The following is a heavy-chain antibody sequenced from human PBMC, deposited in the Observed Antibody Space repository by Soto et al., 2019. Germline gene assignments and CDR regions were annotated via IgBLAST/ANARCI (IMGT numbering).Heavy chain of an antibody. Sequence: SVKVYCPASGGTFSSYAIGWVRQAPGQGLEWMGGIIPIFGTANYAQKFQGRVTITADKSTSTAYMELSSLRSEDTAVYYCARDDVVVGADVGDSYYWLDGCGQRTMVT. CDR3: ARDDVVVGADVGDSYYWLDG. CDR2: IIPIFGTA. J-gene: IGHJ6*02. D-gene: IGHD2-15*01. V-gene: IGHV1-69*06. CDR1: GGTFSSYA.